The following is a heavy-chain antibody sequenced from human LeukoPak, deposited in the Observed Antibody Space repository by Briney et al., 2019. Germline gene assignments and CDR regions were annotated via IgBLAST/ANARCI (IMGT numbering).Heavy chain of an antibody. CDR3: ARGGEIRTRSGMDV. V-gene: IGHV1-69*13. CDR1: GGTFSSYA. CDR2: IIPIFGTA. Sequence: SVKVSCKASGGTFSSYAISWVRQAPGQGLEWMGGIIPIFGTANYAQKFQGRVTITADESTSTAYMELSSLRSEDTAVYYCARGGEIRTRSGMDVWGQGTTVTVSS. J-gene: IGHJ6*02. D-gene: IGHD2-2*01.